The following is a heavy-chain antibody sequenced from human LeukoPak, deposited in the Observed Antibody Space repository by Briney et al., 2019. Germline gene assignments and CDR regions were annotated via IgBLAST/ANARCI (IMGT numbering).Heavy chain of an antibody. V-gene: IGHV3-21*01. D-gene: IGHD6-19*01. CDR1: GFTFSSYS. Sequence: GGSLRLSCAASGFTFSSYSMNWVRQAPGKGLEWVSSISSSSSYIYYADSVKGRFTISRDNAKNSLYLQMNSLRAEDTAVYYCAKDLAYSSYYFDYWGQGTLVTVSS. CDR3: AKDLAYSSYYFDY. J-gene: IGHJ4*02. CDR2: ISSSSSYI.